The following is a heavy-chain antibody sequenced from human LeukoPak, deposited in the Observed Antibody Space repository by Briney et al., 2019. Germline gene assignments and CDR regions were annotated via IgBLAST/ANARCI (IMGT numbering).Heavy chain of an antibody. D-gene: IGHD2-15*01. CDR1: GFTFSNYA. J-gene: IGHJ4*02. CDR3: ARTGGGSSY. V-gene: IGHV3-23*01. Sequence: GGSLRLSCAASGFTFSNYALSWVRQAPGKGLEWVSGISGSGRDGSTYNAGSVKGRFTISRDDSKNTLFLKMNSPSAEDTAIYCCARTGGGSSYWGQGTLVTVSS. CDR2: ISGSGRDGST.